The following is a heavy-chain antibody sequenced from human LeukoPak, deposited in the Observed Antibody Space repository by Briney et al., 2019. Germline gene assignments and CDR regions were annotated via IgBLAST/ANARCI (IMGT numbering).Heavy chain of an antibody. V-gene: IGHV1-8*01. CDR3: ARALDTTVLLGGY. CDR2: MSPYSGSR. CDR1: GYTFTNYD. Sequence: GASVKVSCKTSGYTFTNYDINWVRQATGQGLEWMGWMSPYSGSRGYAQNFQGRVTMTRNSSTNTAYMEMTSLTSEVTAVYYCARALDTTVLLGGYWGQGTLLIVSS. J-gene: IGHJ4*02. D-gene: IGHD3-16*01.